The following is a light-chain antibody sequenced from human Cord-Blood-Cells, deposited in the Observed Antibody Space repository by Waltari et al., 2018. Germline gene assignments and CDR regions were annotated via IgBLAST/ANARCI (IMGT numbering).Light chain of an antibody. CDR3: SSYRSSSTLNWV. V-gene: IGLV2-14*01. CDR2: DVS. CDR1: SSDVCGYNY. Sequence: QSALTQPASVSGSPGLSITIPGTGTSSDVCGYNYLYWYQQHPGKAPNLMIYDVSNRPSGVSNRFSGSKSGNKAALTISGLQAEDGADYSCSSYRSSSTLNWVFGGGTKLTVL. J-gene: IGLJ3*02.